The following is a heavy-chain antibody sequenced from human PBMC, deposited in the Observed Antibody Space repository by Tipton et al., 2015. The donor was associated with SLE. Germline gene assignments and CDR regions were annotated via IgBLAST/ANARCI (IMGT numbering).Heavy chain of an antibody. J-gene: IGHJ4*02. Sequence: SLRLSCAASGFTFSSYWMHWVRQAPGKGLVWVSRINSDGSSTSYADSVKGRFTISRDNAKNTLYLQMNNLRAEDTAIYYCAIDNWKERAIDSWGQGTLVTVSS. D-gene: IGHD1-20*01. CDR2: INSDGSST. CDR3: AIDNWKERAIDS. CDR1: GFTFSSYW. V-gene: IGHV3-74*01.